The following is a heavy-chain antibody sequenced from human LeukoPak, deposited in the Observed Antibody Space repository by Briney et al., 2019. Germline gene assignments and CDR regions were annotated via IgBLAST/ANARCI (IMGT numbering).Heavy chain of an antibody. V-gene: IGHV1-2*02. CDR3: ARGDGDGPARRAFDI. CDR1: GYTFTRNY. Sequence: ASVKVSCKASGYTFTRNYMHWVRQAPGQGLEWMGWINPTSGDTNYVQKFQGRVTMTRDTSISTAYMELSRVRSDDTAVYYCARGDGDGPARRAFDIWGQGTMVTVAS. D-gene: IGHD7-27*01. J-gene: IGHJ3*02. CDR2: INPTSGDT.